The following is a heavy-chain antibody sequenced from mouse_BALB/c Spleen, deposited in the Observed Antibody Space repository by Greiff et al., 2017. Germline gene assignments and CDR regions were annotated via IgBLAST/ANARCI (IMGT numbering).Heavy chain of an antibody. CDR3: AREATVVAWYFDV. J-gene: IGHJ1*01. D-gene: IGHD1-1*01. CDR1: GFSLTGYG. V-gene: IGHV2-6-7*01. CDR2: IWGDGST. Sequence: VKRVESGPGLVAPSQSLSITCTVSGFSLTGYGVNWVRQPPGKGLEWLGMIWGDGSTDYNSALKSRLSISKDNSKSQVFLKMNSLQTDDTARYYCAREATVVAWYFDVWGAGTTVTVSS.